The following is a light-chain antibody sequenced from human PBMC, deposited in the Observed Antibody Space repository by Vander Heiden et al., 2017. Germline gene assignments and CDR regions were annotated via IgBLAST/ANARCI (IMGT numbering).Light chain of an antibody. CDR2: GAS. CDR1: QSVSSSY. J-gene: IGKJ5*01. V-gene: IGKV3-20*01. Sequence: EIVLTQSPGTLSLSPGERATLSCRASQSVSSSYLAWYQHKLFQVPRLLLDGASSRATGIPDRFSGSGSGTDFTLTISRLEPEDFAVYYCQQYGSSSTTFGQGTRLEIK. CDR3: QQYGSSSTT.